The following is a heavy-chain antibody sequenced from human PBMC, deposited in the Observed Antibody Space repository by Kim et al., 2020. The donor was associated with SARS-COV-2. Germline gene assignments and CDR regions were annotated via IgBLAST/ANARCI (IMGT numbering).Heavy chain of an antibody. V-gene: IGHV1-2*04. CDR2: INPNSGGT. CDR3: ARQRGGGVASYDY. Sequence: ASVKVSCKASGYTFTGYYMHWVRQAPGQGLEWMGWINPNSGGTNYAQKFQGWVTMTRDTSISTAYMELSRLRSDDTAVYYCARQRGGGVASYDYWGQGTLVTVSS. J-gene: IGHJ4*02. CDR1: GYTFTGYY. D-gene: IGHD2-8*02.